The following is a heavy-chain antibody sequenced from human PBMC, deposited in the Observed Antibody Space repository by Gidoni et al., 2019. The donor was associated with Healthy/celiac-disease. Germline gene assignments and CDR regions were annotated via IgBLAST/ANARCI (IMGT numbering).Heavy chain of an antibody. CDR1: GFTFSSYS. J-gene: IGHJ4*02. Sequence: EVQLVESGGGLVKPGGSLRLSCAASGFTFSSYSMNWVRQAPGKGLEWVSSISSSSSYIYYADSVKGRFTISRDNAKNSLYLQMNSLRAEDTAVYYCARDSPQWLVPGVDYWGQGTLVTVSS. D-gene: IGHD6-19*01. CDR3: ARDSPQWLVPGVDY. CDR2: ISSSSSYI. V-gene: IGHV3-21*01.